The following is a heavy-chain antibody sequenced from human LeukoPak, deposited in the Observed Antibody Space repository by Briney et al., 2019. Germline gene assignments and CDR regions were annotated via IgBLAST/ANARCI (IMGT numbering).Heavy chain of an antibody. CDR2: IYYSGST. D-gene: IGHD2/OR15-2a*01. J-gene: IGHJ6*02. Sequence: NPSETLSLTCTVSGGSISSGGYYWSWIRQHPGKGLEWIGYIYYSGSTYYNPSLKSRVTISVDTSKNQFSLKLSSVTAADTAVYYRARDNNYLLSGMDVWGQGTTVTVSS. V-gene: IGHV4-31*03. CDR1: GGSISSGGYY. CDR3: ARDNNYLLSGMDV.